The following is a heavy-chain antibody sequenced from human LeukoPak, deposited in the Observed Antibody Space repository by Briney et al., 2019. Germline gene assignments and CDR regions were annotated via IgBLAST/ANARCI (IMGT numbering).Heavy chain of an antibody. CDR1: GYTFTSYG. Sequence: ASVKVSCKASGYTFTSYGISWVRQAPGQGLEWTGWISAYNGNTNYAQKLQGRVTMTTDTSTSTAYMELRSLRSDDTAVYYCARTADWSYYYYYMDVWGKGTTVTVSS. CDR3: ARTADWSYYYYYMDV. D-gene: IGHD3-9*01. J-gene: IGHJ6*03. CDR2: ISAYNGNT. V-gene: IGHV1-18*01.